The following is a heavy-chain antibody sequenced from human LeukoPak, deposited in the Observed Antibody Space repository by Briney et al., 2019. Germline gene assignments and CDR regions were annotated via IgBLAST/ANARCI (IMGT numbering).Heavy chain of an antibody. D-gene: IGHD6-13*01. CDR2: IYYSGST. CDR3: ARKVSSSLFTNYYFDY. V-gene: IGHV4-59*12. CDR1: GGSMSPYH. Sequence: SETLSPTCTVSGGSMSPYHWGWIRQPPGKGLEWTGYIYYSGSTNYNPSLNSRVTISVDTSKNQFSLKLSSVTAADTAVYYCARKVSSSLFTNYYFDYWGQGTLVTVSS. J-gene: IGHJ4*02.